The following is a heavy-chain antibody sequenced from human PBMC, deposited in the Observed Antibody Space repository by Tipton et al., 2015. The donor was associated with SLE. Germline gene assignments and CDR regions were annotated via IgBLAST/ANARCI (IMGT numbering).Heavy chain of an antibody. Sequence: TLSLTCTVSGGSISSGSYYWSWIRQPAGKGLEWIGEINHSGSTNYSPSLKSRVTISVDTSKNQFSLKLSSVTAADTAMYYCARSPDASGHYWGQGMLVTVSS. CDR2: INHSGST. CDR1: GGSISSGSYY. V-gene: IGHV4-61*09. CDR3: ARSPDASGHY. J-gene: IGHJ4*02.